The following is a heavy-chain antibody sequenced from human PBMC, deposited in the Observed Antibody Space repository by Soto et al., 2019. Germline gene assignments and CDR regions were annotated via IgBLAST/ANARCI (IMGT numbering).Heavy chain of an antibody. CDR3: ARGVFGVVISGDAFDI. J-gene: IGHJ3*02. V-gene: IGHV1-18*01. CDR1: GYTFTSYG. D-gene: IGHD3-3*01. Sequence: ASVKVSCKASGYTFTSYGISWVRQAPGQGLEWMGWISAYNGNTNYAQKLQGRVTMTTDTSTSTAYMELRSLRSDDTAVYYCARGVFGVVISGDAFDIWGQGTMVTVS. CDR2: ISAYNGNT.